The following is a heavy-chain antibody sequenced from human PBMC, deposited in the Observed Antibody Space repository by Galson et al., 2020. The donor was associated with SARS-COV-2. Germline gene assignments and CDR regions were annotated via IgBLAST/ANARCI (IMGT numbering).Heavy chain of an antibody. J-gene: IGHJ5*02. D-gene: IGHD4-17*01. CDR3: ARSYDDFATWFDP. CDR1: GYTFTNYE. CDR2: MNPNSGNT. V-gene: IGHV1-8*01. Sequence: ASVQVSCKASGYTFTNYEINWVRQAPGQGLEWMGWMNPNSGNTGYGQKFQGRVTMTRTTSISTAYMERNSLTSEDTAVYYCARSYDDFATWFDPWGQGTLVTVSS.